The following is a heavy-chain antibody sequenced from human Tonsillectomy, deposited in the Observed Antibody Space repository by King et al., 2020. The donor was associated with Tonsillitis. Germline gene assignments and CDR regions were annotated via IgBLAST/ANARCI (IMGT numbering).Heavy chain of an antibody. D-gene: IGHD4-11*01. CDR3: ARLTLTIFYFYYLDV. CDR2: ISYSGCT. Sequence: QLQESGPGLVKPSETLSLTCTVSGGSISSSTYYWGWIRQPPGKGLGWIGSISYSGCTYYNPSLKSRVTISVDTSKSQFSLKLSSVTAADTAVYYCARLTLTIFYFYYLDVWGKGTTVTVSS. CDR1: GGSISSSTYY. V-gene: IGHV4-39*01. J-gene: IGHJ6*03.